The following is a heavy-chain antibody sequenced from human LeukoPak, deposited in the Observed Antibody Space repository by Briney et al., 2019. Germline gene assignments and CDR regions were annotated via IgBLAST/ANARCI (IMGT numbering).Heavy chain of an antibody. J-gene: IGHJ4*02. CDR1: GGTFSSYA. D-gene: IGHD4-17*01. Sequence: RASVKVSCKASGGTFSSYAISWVRQAPGQGLEWMGWINPTSGGTNYAQKFQGRVTMTRDTSISTAYMELSRLTSDDTAVYYCARADYGHYFDYWGQGTLVTVSS. CDR2: INPTSGGT. CDR3: ARADYGHYFDY. V-gene: IGHV1-2*02.